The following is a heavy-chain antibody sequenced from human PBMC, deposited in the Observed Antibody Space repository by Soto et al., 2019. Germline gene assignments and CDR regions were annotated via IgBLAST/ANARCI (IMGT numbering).Heavy chain of an antibody. V-gene: IGHV3-23*01. CDR3: AKARATTTGLDS. D-gene: IGHD4-17*01. J-gene: IGHJ4*02. Sequence: PGGSLRLSCAASGFTFSSYAMSWVRQAPGKGLEWVSAISGSGGSTYYADSVKGRFTISRDNTKNTLFLQMNSLRAEDTAVHYCAKARATTTGLDSWGQGALVTVSS. CDR2: ISGSGGST. CDR1: GFTFSSYA.